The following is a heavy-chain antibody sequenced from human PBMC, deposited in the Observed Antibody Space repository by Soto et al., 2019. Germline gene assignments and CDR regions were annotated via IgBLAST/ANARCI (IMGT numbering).Heavy chain of an antibody. D-gene: IGHD2-2*01. CDR3: AKTRLPFCGSAGCYALFDN. Sequence: EVQLLESGGGLVQPGGSLRLSCAASGFTFRNYAMSWVRQAPGKGLDWVSTISGSGGSTYYTDSVKGRFTISRDNSRNTLYLQMDSLRAEDTAIYYCAKTRLPFCGSAGCYALFDNWGQGTLVPVSS. V-gene: IGHV3-23*01. J-gene: IGHJ4*02. CDR1: GFTFRNYA. CDR2: ISGSGGST.